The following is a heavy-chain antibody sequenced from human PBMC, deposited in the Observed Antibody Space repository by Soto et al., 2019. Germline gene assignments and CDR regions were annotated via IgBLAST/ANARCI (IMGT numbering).Heavy chain of an antibody. J-gene: IGHJ5*02. CDR3: ARVLRGWFDP. CDR1: GGSITSANW. CDR2: ISHSGIT. Sequence: SETLSLTCAVSGGSITSANWWTWVRQPPGGGLEWIGEISHSGITNYKASLKSRVTMSVDKTKNDVSLKLTSVTAADTAVYYCARVLRGWFDPWGQGTPVTVPQ. V-gene: IGHV4-4*02.